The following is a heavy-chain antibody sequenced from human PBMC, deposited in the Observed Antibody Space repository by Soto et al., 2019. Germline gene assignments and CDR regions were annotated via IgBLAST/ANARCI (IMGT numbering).Heavy chain of an antibody. CDR3: ARDLEWELLNFDY. V-gene: IGHV1-69*13. J-gene: IGHJ4*02. CDR1: GGTFSSYA. CDR2: IVPIVDTS. Sequence: GASVKVSCKTSGGTFSSYAISWVRQAPGQGLEWMGGIVPIVDTSTYAQKFQGRVTITADESTSTAYMELSSLRSDDTAVYYCARDLEWELLNFDYWGQGTLVTVSS. D-gene: IGHD1-26*01.